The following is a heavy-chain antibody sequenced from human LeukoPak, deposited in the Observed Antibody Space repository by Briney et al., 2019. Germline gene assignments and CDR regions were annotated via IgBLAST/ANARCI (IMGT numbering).Heavy chain of an antibody. CDR2: ISDNGGST. CDR3: AKIPVDYDFGFFDY. D-gene: IGHD3-3*01. V-gene: IGHV3-23*01. Sequence: GGSLRLSCAASGFTFSSYAMSWVRQAPGKGLEWVSAISDNGGSTFYTDSVKGRFTIFRDNSKNTLFLQMNSLRAEDTAVYYCAKIPVDYDFGFFDYWGQGTLVTVSS. J-gene: IGHJ4*02. CDR1: GFTFSSYA.